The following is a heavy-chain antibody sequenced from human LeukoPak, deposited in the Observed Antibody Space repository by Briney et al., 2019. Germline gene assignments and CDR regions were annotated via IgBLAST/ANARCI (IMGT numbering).Heavy chain of an antibody. V-gene: IGHV4-39*01. Sequence: PSETLSLTCTVSGGSISSSSYYWGWIRQPPGKGLEWIGSIYYSGSTYYNPSLKSRVTISVDTSKSQFSLKLSSMTAADTAVYYCARLGRSYYSFDYWGQGTLVTVSS. CDR1: GGSISSSSYY. J-gene: IGHJ4*02. CDR2: IYYSGST. CDR3: ARLGRSYYSFDY. D-gene: IGHD3-10*01.